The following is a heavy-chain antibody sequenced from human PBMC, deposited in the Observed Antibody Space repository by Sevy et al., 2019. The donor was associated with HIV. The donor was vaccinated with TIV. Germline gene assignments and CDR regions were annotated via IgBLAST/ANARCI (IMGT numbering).Heavy chain of an antibody. J-gene: IGHJ6*02. CDR2: IYYSGST. CDR1: GGSISSYY. D-gene: IGHD3-22*01. CDR3: ARDLRDYYDSSGYYVSGMDV. V-gene: IGHV4-59*01. Sequence: SETPSLTCTVSGGSISSYYWSWIRQPPGKGLEWIGYIYYSGSTNYNPSLKSRVTISVDTSENQFSLKLSSVTAADTAVYYCARDLRDYYDSSGYYVSGMDVWGQGTTVTVSS.